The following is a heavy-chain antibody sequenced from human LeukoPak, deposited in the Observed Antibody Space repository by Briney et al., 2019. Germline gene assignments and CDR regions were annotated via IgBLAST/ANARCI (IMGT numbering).Heavy chain of an antibody. Sequence: ASVKVSCKASGYTFTSYYMHWVRQAPGQGLEWMGIINPSGGSTSYAQKFQGRVTMTRDTSTGTVYMELSSLRSEDTAVYYCARGGADGGYYWYFDLWGRGTLVTVSS. J-gene: IGHJ2*01. CDR2: INPSGGST. V-gene: IGHV1-46*01. CDR1: GYTFTSYY. D-gene: IGHD5-12*01. CDR3: ARGGADGGYYWYFDL.